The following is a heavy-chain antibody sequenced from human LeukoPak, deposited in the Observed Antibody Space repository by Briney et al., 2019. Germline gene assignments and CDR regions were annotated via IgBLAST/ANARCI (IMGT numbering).Heavy chain of an antibody. V-gene: IGHV4-31*03. J-gene: IGHJ4*02. Sequence: SETLSLTCTVSGGSITSGAYYWSWIRQHPEKGLEWIGFNYYSGYTYYSPSLKSRVTISIDASKNQFSLTLTSVTAADTAVYYCARGFSSSWNFFDYWGQGTLVTVSS. CDR3: ARGFSSSWNFFDY. CDR1: GGSITSGAYY. D-gene: IGHD6-13*01. CDR2: NYYSGYT.